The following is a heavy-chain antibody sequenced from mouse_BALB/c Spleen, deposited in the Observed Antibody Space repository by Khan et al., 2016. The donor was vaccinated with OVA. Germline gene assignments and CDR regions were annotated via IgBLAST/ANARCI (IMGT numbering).Heavy chain of an antibody. CDR3: ARGYGSSFWFAY. V-gene: IGHV1S136*01. J-gene: IGHJ3*01. Sequence: VQLKQSGPELVKPGASVKMSCKTTGYTFTNYIIHWMRQKPGQGLEWIGYINPYNNGTKYNEKFKDKATLTSDKSSSTAYMELSGLTSEDSAVYYCARGYGSSFWFAYWGQGTLVTVSA. CDR1: GYTFTNYI. D-gene: IGHD1-1*01. CDR2: INPYNNGT.